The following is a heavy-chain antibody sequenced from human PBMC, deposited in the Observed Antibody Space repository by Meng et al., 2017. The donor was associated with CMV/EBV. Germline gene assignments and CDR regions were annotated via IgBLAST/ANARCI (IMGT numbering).Heavy chain of an antibody. Sequence: GGSLRLSCAASGFTFSSYGMHWVRQAPGKGLEWVAFIRYDGSNKYYADSVKGRFTICRDNSKNTLYLQMNSLRAEDTAVYYCAKDGWDTAMPEGVNGMDVWGQGTTVTVSS. CDR3: AKDGWDTAMPEGVNGMDV. D-gene: IGHD5-18*01. CDR1: GFTFSSYG. CDR2: IRYDGSNK. J-gene: IGHJ6*02. V-gene: IGHV3-30*02.